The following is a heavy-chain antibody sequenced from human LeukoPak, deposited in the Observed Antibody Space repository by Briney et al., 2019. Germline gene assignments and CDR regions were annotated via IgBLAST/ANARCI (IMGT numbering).Heavy chain of an antibody. V-gene: IGHV3-23*01. CDR3: AKGHYDGTGYYYFDY. CDR2: ISGSGGTT. J-gene: IGHJ4*02. CDR1: GFTFGSYG. Sequence: PGGSLRLSCAASGFTFGSYGMSWVRQAPGKGLEWVSAISGSGGTTYYADSVKGRFTISRDNSKNTLYLQINSLRAEDTAVYYCAKGHYDGTGYYYFDYWGQGTLVTVSS. D-gene: IGHD3-22*01.